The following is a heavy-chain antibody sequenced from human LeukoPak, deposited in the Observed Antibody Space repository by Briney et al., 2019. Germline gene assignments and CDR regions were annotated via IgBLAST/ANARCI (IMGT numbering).Heavy chain of an antibody. V-gene: IGHV4-59*08. CDR2: IYYRGST. Sequence: SETLSLTCTVSGGSISSYYWSWIRQPPGKGLEWIGYIYYRGSTNYSPSLKSRVTISVDTSKNQFSLKLSSVTAADTAVYYCARNGYQLQPGDFDYWGQGTLVTVSS. CDR3: ARNGYQLQPGDFDY. CDR1: GGSISSYY. D-gene: IGHD2-2*01. J-gene: IGHJ4*02.